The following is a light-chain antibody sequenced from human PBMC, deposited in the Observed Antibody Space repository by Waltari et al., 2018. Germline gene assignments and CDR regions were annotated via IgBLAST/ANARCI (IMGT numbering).Light chain of an antibody. Sequence: EIVLTQSPGTLSLSPGERATLPCRASQTISNNYLAWYQAKPGQAPRLLIYGISHRATGIPDRFSGGGSGTDFTLTISRLEPEDFAVYYCQQFGGSPKYTFGQGTKLEIK. CDR3: QQFGGSPKYT. V-gene: IGKV3-20*01. J-gene: IGKJ2*01. CDR1: QTISNNY. CDR2: GIS.